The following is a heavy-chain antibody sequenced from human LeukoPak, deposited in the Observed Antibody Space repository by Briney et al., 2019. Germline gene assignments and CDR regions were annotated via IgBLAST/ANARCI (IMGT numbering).Heavy chain of an antibody. D-gene: IGHD5-24*01. J-gene: IGHJ4*02. CDR1: GYSISSGYY. CDR3: ARAGVEMATIVDY. V-gene: IGHV4-38-2*02. CDR2: IYHSGST. Sequence: SETLSLTCTVSGYSISSGYYWGWIRQPPGKGLEWIGSIYHSGSTYYNPSLKSRVTISVNTSKNQFSLKLSSVTAADTAVYYCARAGVEMATIVDYWGQGTLVTVSS.